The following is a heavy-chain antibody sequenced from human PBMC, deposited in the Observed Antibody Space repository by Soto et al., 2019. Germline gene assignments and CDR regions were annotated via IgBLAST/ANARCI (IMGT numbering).Heavy chain of an antibody. CDR2: ISGSGGST. Sequence: GGSLRLSCAASGFTFSSYAMSWVRQAPGKGLEWVSAISGSGGSTYYADSVKGRFTISRDNSKNTLYLQMNSLRAEDTALYYCAKDAAQGYGDYGDVFDIWGQGTMVTVSS. CDR3: AKDAAQGYGDYGDVFDI. J-gene: IGHJ3*02. V-gene: IGHV3-23*01. CDR1: GFTFSSYA. D-gene: IGHD4-17*01.